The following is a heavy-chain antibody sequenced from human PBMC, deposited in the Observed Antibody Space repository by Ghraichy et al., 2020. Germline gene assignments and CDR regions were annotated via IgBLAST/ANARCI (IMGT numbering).Heavy chain of an antibody. CDR1: GFIFRSYG. Sequence: GGSLRLSCAASGFIFRSYGMHWVRQAPGKGLEWVAVIWYDGSNEYYADSVKGRFTISRDNSKNTVYLQMNSLRAEDTAVYYCASEKNYGSGSYQIDYWGQGTLVTVSS. V-gene: IGHV3-33*01. CDR2: IWYDGSNE. J-gene: IGHJ4*02. D-gene: IGHD3-10*01. CDR3: ASEKNYGSGSYQIDY.